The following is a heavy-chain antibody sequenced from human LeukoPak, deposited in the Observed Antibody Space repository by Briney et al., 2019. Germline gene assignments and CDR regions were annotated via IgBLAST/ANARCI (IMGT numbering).Heavy chain of an antibody. CDR1: GLSVSSDY. CDR2: ISSSSSYI. Sequence: GGSLRLSCAATGLSVSSDYMSWVRQAPGKGLEWVSSISSSSSYIYYADSVKGRFTISRDNAKNSLYLQMNSLRAEDTAVYYCARDLRPYCSGGSCSLDYWGQGTLVTVSP. D-gene: IGHD2-15*01. J-gene: IGHJ4*02. CDR3: ARDLRPYCSGGSCSLDY. V-gene: IGHV3-21*01.